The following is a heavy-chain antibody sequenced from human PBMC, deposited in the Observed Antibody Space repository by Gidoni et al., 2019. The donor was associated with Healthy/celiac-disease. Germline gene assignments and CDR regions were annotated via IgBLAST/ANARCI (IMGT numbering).Heavy chain of an antibody. Sequence: EVQLLGSGGGLVQPGGSLRLSCAASGFTFSSYAMSWVRQAPGKGLGWVSAISGSGGSTYYADSVKGRFTISRDNSKNTLYLQMNSLRAEDTAVYYCAKDPTPYYYEGSWFDPWGQGTLVTVSS. CDR2: ISGSGGST. CDR1: GFTFSSYA. CDR3: AKDPTPYYYEGSWFDP. D-gene: IGHD3-22*01. J-gene: IGHJ5*02. V-gene: IGHV3-23*01.